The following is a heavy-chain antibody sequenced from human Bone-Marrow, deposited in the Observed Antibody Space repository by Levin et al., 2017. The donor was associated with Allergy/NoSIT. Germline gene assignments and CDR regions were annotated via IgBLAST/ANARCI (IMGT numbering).Heavy chain of an antibody. CDR1: GLAFSDYH. J-gene: IGHJ4*02. CDR2: ISYDGNNK. D-gene: IGHD6-13*01. Sequence: GGSLRLSCAASGLAFSDYHMHWVRQAPGKGLEWVAVISYDGNNKYYADSVKGRFTISRDNSKNTLYLQMNSLTAEDTAVYYCSRETQQVAFEFDYWGQGTLVTVSS. CDR3: SRETQQVAFEFDY. V-gene: IGHV3-30-3*01.